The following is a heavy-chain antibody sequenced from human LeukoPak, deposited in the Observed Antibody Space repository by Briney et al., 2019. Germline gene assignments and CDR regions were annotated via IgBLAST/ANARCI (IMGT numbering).Heavy chain of an antibody. CDR1: GFTFSSYA. D-gene: IGHD6-19*01. CDR3: ARDTVAGNMDY. J-gene: IGHJ4*02. CDR2: ISYDGSNK. V-gene: IGHV3-30*04. Sequence: GGSLRLSCAASGFTFSSYAMHWVRQAPGKGLEWVAVISYDGSNKYYADSVKGRFTISRDNSKNTLYLQMNSLRAEDTAVYYCARDTVAGNMDYWGQGTLVTVSS.